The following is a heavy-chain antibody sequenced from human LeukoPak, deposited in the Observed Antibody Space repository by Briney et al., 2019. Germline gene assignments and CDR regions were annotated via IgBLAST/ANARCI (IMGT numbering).Heavy chain of an antibody. CDR3: ARGVGL. Sequence: PSETLSLTCTVSGASFSSYYWNWIRQPPGKRLEWIGYIHHSGSSDYNPSLKSRVTMSIDTSKNQFSLKLSSVTAADTAVYYCARGVGLWGQGTLVTVSA. J-gene: IGHJ4*02. V-gene: IGHV4-59*08. D-gene: IGHD2-15*01. CDR1: GASFSSYY. CDR2: IHHSGSS.